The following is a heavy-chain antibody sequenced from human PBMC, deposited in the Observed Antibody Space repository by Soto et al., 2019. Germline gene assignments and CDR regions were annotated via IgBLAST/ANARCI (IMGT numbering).Heavy chain of an antibody. Sequence: QVQLQQWGAGLLKPSETLSLTCAVYGGSFSGYYWSWIRQPPGKGLEWIGEINHSGSTNYNPSLKSRVTISVDTSKNQFSLKLSSVTAADTAVYYCARESGWRNYYDSSGYYYLDYWGQGTLVTVSS. J-gene: IGHJ4*02. CDR1: GGSFSGYY. D-gene: IGHD3-22*01. V-gene: IGHV4-34*01. CDR3: ARESGWRNYYDSSGYYYLDY. CDR2: INHSGST.